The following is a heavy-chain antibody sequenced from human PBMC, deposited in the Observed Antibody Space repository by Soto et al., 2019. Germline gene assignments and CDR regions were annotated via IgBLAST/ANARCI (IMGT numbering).Heavy chain of an antibody. CDR1: GYSFTSYW. V-gene: IGHV5-51*01. D-gene: IGHD6-6*01. Sequence: GESLTLSCEGSGYSFTSYWIAWVRQMPGKGLEWMGIIYPGDSDTRYSPSFQGHVTISADKSISTAYLQWSSLKASDTAMYYCARRSIAARQCGMDVWGQGTTVTVSS. J-gene: IGHJ6*02. CDR3: ARRSIAARQCGMDV. CDR2: IYPGDSDT.